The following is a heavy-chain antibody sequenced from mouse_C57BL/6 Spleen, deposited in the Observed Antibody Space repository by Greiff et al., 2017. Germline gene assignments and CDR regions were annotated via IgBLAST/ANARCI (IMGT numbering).Heavy chain of an antibody. CDR1: GYTFTDYE. V-gene: IGHV1-15*01. CDR3: TRFAYYSSPLFAY. Sequence: QVQLQQSGAELVRPGASVTLSCKASGYTFTDYEMHWVKQTPVHGLEWIGAIDPETGGTAYNQKFKGKAILTADKSSSTAYMELRSLTSEDSAVYYCTRFAYYSSPLFAYWGQGTLVTVSA. J-gene: IGHJ3*01. CDR2: IDPETGGT. D-gene: IGHD2-12*01.